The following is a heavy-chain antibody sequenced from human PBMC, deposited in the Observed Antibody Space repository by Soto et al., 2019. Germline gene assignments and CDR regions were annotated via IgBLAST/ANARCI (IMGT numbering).Heavy chain of an antibody. CDR2: MNPINGAT. CDR3: GRGPSPRAPAGGTPYYYAMDV. Sequence: GASVKVSCKASGYDFTAYDINWVRQASGQGLEWMGWMNPINGATGSARRFQGRVSMTRNTATGTAYLELTSLRSDDSAVYYCGRGPSPRAPAGGTPYYYAMDVWGQGTTVSLL. CDR1: GYDFTAYD. D-gene: IGHD6-13*01. J-gene: IGHJ6*02. V-gene: IGHV1-8*02.